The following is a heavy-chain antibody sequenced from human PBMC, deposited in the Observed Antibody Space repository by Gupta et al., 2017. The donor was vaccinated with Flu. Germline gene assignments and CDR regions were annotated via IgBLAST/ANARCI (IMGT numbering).Heavy chain of an antibody. CDR3: ARDRAGYAVIFDY. V-gene: IGHV3-21*01. D-gene: IGHD5-12*01. J-gene: IGHJ4*02. Sequence: RQAPGKGLELVSSISSSSSYIYYADSVKGRFTISRDNAKNSLYLQMNSLRAEDTAVYYCARDRAGYAVIFDYWGQGTLVTVSS. CDR2: ISSSSSYI.